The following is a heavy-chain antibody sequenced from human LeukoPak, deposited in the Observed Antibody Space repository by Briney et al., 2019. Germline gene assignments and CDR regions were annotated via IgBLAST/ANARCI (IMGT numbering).Heavy chain of an antibody. CDR3: ARERDNRYCSSISCYAFDN. CDR1: GYTFTSYY. J-gene: IGHJ4*02. D-gene: IGHD2-2*01. Sequence: ASVKVSCKASGYTFTSYYMHWVRQAPGQGLEWMGIINPSGGSTSYAQNFQGRVTMTRDTSISTVYMELSRLRSDDTAVYYCARERDNRYCSSISCYAFDNWGQGTLVTVSS. V-gene: IGHV1-46*01. CDR2: INPSGGST.